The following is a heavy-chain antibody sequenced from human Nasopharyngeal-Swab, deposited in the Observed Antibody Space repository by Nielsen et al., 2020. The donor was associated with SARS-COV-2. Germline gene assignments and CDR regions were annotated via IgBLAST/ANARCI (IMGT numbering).Heavy chain of an antibody. J-gene: IGHJ6*02. CDR3: ARDRWRLRFGELLGRYYYGMDV. CDR2: ISSTSSTI. D-gene: IGHD3-10*01. V-gene: IGHV3-48*02. Sequence: VRQAPGKGLEWVSYISSTSSTIYSADSVKGRFTISRDNAKNSLYLQMNSLRDEDTAVYYCARDRWRLRFGELLGRYYYGMDVWGQGITVTVSS.